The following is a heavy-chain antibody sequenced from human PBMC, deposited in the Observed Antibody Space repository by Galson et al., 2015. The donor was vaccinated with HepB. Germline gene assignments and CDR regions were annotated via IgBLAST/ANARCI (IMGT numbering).Heavy chain of an antibody. V-gene: IGHV4-39*01. CDR2: IYYSGRT. D-gene: IGHD3-10*01. J-gene: IGHJ5*01. Sequence: SETLSLTCSVSGVSMSSRSYYWNWIRQSPGKGLEWIGSIYYSGRTNFNPSLKSRVTISADTSKSQVSLSLNSVTATDTAVYYCARRRGATFHFDSWGQGTLVIVSS. CDR3: ARRRGATFHFDS. CDR1: GVSMSSRSYY.